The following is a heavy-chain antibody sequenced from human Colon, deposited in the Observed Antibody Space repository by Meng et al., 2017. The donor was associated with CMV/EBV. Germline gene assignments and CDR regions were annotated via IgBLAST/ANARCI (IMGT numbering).Heavy chain of an antibody. D-gene: IGHD3-3*01. CDR1: GFTFSGSA. Sequence: GGSLRLSCAASGFTFSGSAMHWVRQASGKGLEWVGRIRSKANSYATAYAASVKGRFTISRDDSKNTAYLQMNSLKTEDTAVYYCTTRGGDVWSGYTFDYWGQGTLVTVSS. J-gene: IGHJ4*02. CDR3: TTRGGDVWSGYTFDY. V-gene: IGHV3-73*01. CDR2: IRSKANSYAT.